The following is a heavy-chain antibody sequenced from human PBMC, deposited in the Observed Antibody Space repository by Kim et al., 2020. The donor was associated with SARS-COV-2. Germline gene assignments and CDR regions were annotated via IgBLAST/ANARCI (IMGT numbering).Heavy chain of an antibody. CDR2: ISYDGSEK. D-gene: IGHD3-10*01. CDR1: GFTFSVYG. Sequence: GGSLRLSCAASGFTFSVYGMHWVRQAPGKGLEWVAIISYDGSEKYYADSVKVRITISRDNSRNTLYLQMNMLRADDTAVFYCSRDRRMYYYGSGTDYWGQGTLVTVST. J-gene: IGHJ4*02. CDR3: SRDRRMYYYGSGTDY. V-gene: IGHV3-30*04.